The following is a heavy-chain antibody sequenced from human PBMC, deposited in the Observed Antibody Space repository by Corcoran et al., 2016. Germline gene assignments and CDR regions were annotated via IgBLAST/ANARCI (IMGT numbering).Heavy chain of an antibody. Sequence: QVQLVQSGAEVKKPGSSVKVSCKASGGTFSSYAISWVRQAPGQGLEWMGGIIPIFGTANYAQKCQGRVTITADKSTSTAYMELSSLSSEDTAVYYCASGSYGSGSYYNYYYYGMDVWGQGTTVTVSS. D-gene: IGHD3-10*01. V-gene: IGHV1-69*06. J-gene: IGHJ6*02. CDR1: GGTFSSYA. CDR3: ASGSYGSGSYYNYYYYGMDV. CDR2: IIPIFGTA.